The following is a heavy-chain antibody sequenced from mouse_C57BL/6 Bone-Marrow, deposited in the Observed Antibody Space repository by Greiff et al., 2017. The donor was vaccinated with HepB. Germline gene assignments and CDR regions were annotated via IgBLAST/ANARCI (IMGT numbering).Heavy chain of an antibody. CDR3: ARVYYDYDGYAMDY. CDR1: GYSITSGYY. V-gene: IGHV3-6*01. J-gene: IGHJ4*01. CDR2: ISYDGSN. Sequence: DVQLQESGPGLVKPSPSLSLTCSVTGYSITSGYYWNWIRQFPGNKLEWMGYISYDGSNNYNPSLKNRISITRDTSKNQFFLKLNSVTTEDTATYYCARVYYDYDGYAMDYWGQGTSVTVSS. D-gene: IGHD2-4*01.